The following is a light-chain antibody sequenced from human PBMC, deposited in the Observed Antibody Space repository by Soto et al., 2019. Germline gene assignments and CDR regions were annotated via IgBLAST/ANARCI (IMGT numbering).Light chain of an antibody. CDR3: TSYTSDSTEV. V-gene: IGLV2-14*01. CDR1: SSDVGDYNY. CDR2: EVS. J-gene: IGLJ1*01. Sequence: QSALTQPASVSGSPGQSITISCTGTSSDVGDYNYVSWYQHHPGRAPKLIIYEVSNRPSGISNRFSGSKSGNTASLTISGLQAEDEADYYCTSYTSDSTEVFGTGTKVTV.